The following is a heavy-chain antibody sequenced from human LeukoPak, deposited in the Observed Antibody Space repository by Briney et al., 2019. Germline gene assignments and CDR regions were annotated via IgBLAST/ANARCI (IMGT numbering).Heavy chain of an antibody. CDR3: ARSHYGSTSTNYYMDV. V-gene: IGHV4-59*01. CDR2: IYYSGST. Sequence: SETLSLTCTVSGGSISSYYWSWIRQPPGKGLEWIGYIYYSGSTNYSPSLKSRVTISVDTSKNQFSLKLSSVTAADTAVYYCARSHYGSTSTNYYMDVWGKGTTVTVSS. D-gene: IGHD2-2*01. CDR1: GGSISSYY. J-gene: IGHJ6*03.